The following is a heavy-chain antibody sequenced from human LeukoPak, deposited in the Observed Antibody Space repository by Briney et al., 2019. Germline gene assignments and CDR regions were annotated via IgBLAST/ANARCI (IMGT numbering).Heavy chain of an antibody. D-gene: IGHD3-10*01. Sequence: DSVKGQFTISRDNSKHTLYLQMNSLRAEDTAVYYCAKFVNYGNYYYYYYVDVWGKGTTVTVSS. CDR3: AKFVNYGNYYYYYYVDV. J-gene: IGHJ6*03. V-gene: IGHV3-23*01.